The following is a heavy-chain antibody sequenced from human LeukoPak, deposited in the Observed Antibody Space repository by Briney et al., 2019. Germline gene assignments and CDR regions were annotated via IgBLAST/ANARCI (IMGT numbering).Heavy chain of an antibody. Sequence: GGSLRLSCAASGFTFSSCSMNWVRQAPGKGLEWVSYISSSSTIYYADSVKGRFTISRDNAKNSLYLQMNSLRAEDTAVYYCATPAAGPGAEYSQYWGQGTLVIVSS. CDR1: GFTFSSCS. V-gene: IGHV3-48*01. CDR2: ISSSSTI. CDR3: ATPAAGPGAEYSQY. J-gene: IGHJ1*01. D-gene: IGHD6-13*01.